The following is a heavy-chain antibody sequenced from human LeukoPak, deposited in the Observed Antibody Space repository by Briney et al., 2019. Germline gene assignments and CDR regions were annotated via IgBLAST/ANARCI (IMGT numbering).Heavy chain of an antibody. V-gene: IGHV1-18*01. CDR2: ISAYNGNT. CDR1: GYTFTSYG. Sequence: ASVKVSCKASGYTFTSYGISWVRQAPGQGLEWMGRISAYNGNTNYAQKLQGRVTMTTDTSTSTAYMELRSLRSDDTAVYYCARDPTLIKLRFLEWWTDYWGQGTLVTVSS. D-gene: IGHD3-3*01. J-gene: IGHJ4*02. CDR3: ARDPTLIKLRFLEWWTDY.